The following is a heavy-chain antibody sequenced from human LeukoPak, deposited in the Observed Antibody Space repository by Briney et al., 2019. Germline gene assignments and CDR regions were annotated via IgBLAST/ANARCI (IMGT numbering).Heavy chain of an antibody. CDR2: INSDGSST. Sequence: PGGSLRLSCAASGFTFSDYYMSWIRQAPGKGLVWVSRINSDGSSTSYADSVKGRFTISRDNAKNTLYLQMNSLRAEDTAVYYCARARGSIAAAGTTFDYWGQGTLVTVSS. V-gene: IGHV3-74*01. J-gene: IGHJ4*02. CDR1: GFTFSDYY. CDR3: ARARGSIAAAGTTFDY. D-gene: IGHD6-13*01.